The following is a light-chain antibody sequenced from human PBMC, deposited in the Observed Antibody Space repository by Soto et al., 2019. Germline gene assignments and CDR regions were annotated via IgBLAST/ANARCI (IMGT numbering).Light chain of an antibody. J-gene: IGLJ1*01. Sequence: QSALTQPASVSGSPGQSVTISCAGTSSDVGGYNFVSWYQQHPGKAPQLMIYDVSSRPSGVSNRFSGSKSGNTASLTISGLQAEDEADYYCSSYTSSYTYVFGTGNKLTVL. CDR1: SSDVGGYNF. CDR3: SSYTSSYTYV. CDR2: DVS. V-gene: IGLV2-14*03.